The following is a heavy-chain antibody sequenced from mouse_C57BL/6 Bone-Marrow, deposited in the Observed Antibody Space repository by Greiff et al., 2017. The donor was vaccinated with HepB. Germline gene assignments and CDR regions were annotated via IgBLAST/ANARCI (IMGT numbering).Heavy chain of an antibody. CDR2: IYPRSGNT. CDR3: ARFDYDEGAWFAY. Sequence: VQLQQSGAELARPGASVKLSCKASGYTFTSYGISWVKQRTGQGLEWIGEIYPRSGNTYYNEKFKGKATLTADKSSSTAYMELRSLTSEDSAVYFCARFDYDEGAWFAYWVQGTLVTVSA. D-gene: IGHD2-4*01. CDR1: GYTFTSYG. J-gene: IGHJ3*01. V-gene: IGHV1-81*01.